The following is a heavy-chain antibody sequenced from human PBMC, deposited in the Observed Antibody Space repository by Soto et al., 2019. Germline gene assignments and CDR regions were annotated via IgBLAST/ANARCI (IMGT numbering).Heavy chain of an antibody. CDR1: GYTFTSYG. CDR2: ISAYNGNT. J-gene: IGHJ3*02. Sequence: ASVKVSCKASGYTFTSYGISWVRQAPGQGLEWMGWISAYNGNTNYAQKLQGRVTMTTDTSTSTAYMELRSLSSDDTAVYYCARVILYYYDSSDSAFDIWGQGTMVTVSS. D-gene: IGHD3-22*01. CDR3: ARVILYYYDSSDSAFDI. V-gene: IGHV1-18*01.